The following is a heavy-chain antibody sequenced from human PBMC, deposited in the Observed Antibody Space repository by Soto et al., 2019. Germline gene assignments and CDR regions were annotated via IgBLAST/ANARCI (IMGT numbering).Heavy chain of an antibody. Sequence: SETLSLTCTVSGGSISSSSYYWGWIRQPPGKGLEWIGYISYSGNTNYNPSLKSRVTISVDTSKNQFSLKLSSVTAADTAEYYCARHVRGLGATLDHWGQGTRVTVSS. CDR1: GGSISSSSYY. CDR3: ARHVRGLGATLDH. V-gene: IGHV4-61*05. CDR2: ISYSGNT. D-gene: IGHD3-10*02. J-gene: IGHJ4*02.